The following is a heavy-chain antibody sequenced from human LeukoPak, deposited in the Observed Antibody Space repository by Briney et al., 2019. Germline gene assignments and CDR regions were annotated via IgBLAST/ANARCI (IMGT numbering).Heavy chain of an antibody. CDR2: VDPEDGET. CDR3: APAGTGPGYCSSTSCPEYYFDY. J-gene: IGHJ4*02. D-gene: IGHD2-2*01. V-gene: IGHV1-69-2*01. Sequence: ASVKISCKASGYTFTDYYMHWVQQAPGKGLEGMGRVDPEDGETIYAEQFQGRVTITADTSTDTAYMELSSLRSEDTAVYYCAPAGTGPGYCSSTSCPEYYFDYWGQGTLVTVSS. CDR1: GYTFTDYY.